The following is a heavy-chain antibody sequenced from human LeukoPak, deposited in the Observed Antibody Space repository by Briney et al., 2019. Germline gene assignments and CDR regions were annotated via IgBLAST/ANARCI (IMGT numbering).Heavy chain of an antibody. CDR1: GGSISSRSW. J-gene: IGHJ4*02. D-gene: IGHD3-16*02. CDR3: ARSDYIWGSYRVYDY. Sequence: SETLSLTRAVSGGSISSRSWWSWVRQAPGKGLEWIGEISHSENTNYNPSLKSRVTTSIDKSNNQFSLNLTSVTAADTAVYYCARSDYIWGSYRVYDYWGQGTLVTVSS. CDR2: ISHSENT. V-gene: IGHV4-4*02.